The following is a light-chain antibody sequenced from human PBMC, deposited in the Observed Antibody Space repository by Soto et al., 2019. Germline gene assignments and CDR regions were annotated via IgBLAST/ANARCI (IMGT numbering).Light chain of an antibody. CDR2: WAS. CDR1: QSVLYSSNNKNY. J-gene: IGKJ4*01. CDR3: QQYYSTPRTLT. Sequence: DIVMTQSPDSLAVSLGERATINCKSSQSVLYSSNNKNYLAWYQQKPGQPPKLLIYWASTRESGVPDRFSGGGSATDFTLTISSLQAEDVAVYYCQQYYSTPRTLTFDGGTKVEIK. V-gene: IGKV4-1*01.